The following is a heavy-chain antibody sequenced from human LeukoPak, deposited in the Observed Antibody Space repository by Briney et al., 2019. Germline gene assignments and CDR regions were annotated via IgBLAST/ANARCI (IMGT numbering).Heavy chain of an antibody. V-gene: IGHV4-38-2*02. CDR1: GYSISSGYY. CDR3: ARARRASFIVGAQGYYYYMDV. J-gene: IGHJ6*03. D-gene: IGHD1-26*01. Sequence: SETLSLTCTVSGYSISSGYYWGWIRQPPGKGLEWIGSIYHSGSTYYNPSLKSRVTISVDTSKNQFSLKLSSVTAADTAVYYCARARRASFIVGAQGYYYYMDVWGKGTTVTVSS. CDR2: IYHSGST.